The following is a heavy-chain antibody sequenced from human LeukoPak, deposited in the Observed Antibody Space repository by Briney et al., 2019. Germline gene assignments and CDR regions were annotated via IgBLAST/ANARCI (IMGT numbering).Heavy chain of an antibody. D-gene: IGHD3-10*01. J-gene: IGHJ6*03. CDR1: GGTFSSYA. CDR2: IIPIFGTA. V-gene: IGHV1-69*05. CDR3: ASLMVRGYYYYMDV. Sequence: SVKVSCKASGGTFSSYAISWVRQAPGQRLEWMGGIIPIFGTANYAQKFQGRVTITTDESTSTAYMELSSVRSEDTAVYYCASLMVRGYYYYMDVWGKGTTVTVSS.